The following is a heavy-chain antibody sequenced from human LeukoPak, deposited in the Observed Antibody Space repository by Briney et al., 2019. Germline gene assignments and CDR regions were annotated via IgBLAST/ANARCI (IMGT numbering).Heavy chain of an antibody. J-gene: IGHJ4*02. D-gene: IGHD3-10*01. CDR2: ISYDGSNK. CDR3: ARGRGYSGSYSIDY. Sequence: GGSLRLSCAASGFTFSSYAVHWVRQAPGKGLEWVAVISYDGSNKYYADSVKGRFTISRDNSKNTLYLQMNSLRAEDTAVYYCARGRGYSGSYSIDYWGQGTLVTVSS. V-gene: IGHV3-30-3*01. CDR1: GFTFSSYA.